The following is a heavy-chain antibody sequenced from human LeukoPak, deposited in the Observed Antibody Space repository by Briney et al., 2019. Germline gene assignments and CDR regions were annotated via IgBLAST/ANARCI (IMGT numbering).Heavy chain of an antibody. J-gene: IGHJ6*03. CDR1: GYTFTSYY. CDR2: ITPSGGIT. Sequence: ASLKVSSTASGYTFTSYYMHCVRHAPGQGPEWRGIITPSGGITGYAQKFHGRVTMTRDMSTSTVYMELSSLRSEHTAVYYCARSIAAAVYMDVWGKGTTVTVSS. V-gene: IGHV1-46*01. CDR3: ARSIAAAVYMDV. D-gene: IGHD6-13*01.